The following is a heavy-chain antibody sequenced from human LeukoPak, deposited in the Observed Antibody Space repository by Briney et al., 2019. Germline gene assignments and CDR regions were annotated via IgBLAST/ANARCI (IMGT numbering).Heavy chain of an antibody. CDR1: GFTFSSYA. D-gene: IGHD6-13*01. Sequence: GGSLRLSCAASGFTFSSYAMHWVRQAPGKGLEWVAVISYDGSNKYYADSVKGRFTISRDNSKNTLYLQMNSLRAEDTAVYYCAKDYIAAAGTWDYWGQGTLVTVSS. J-gene: IGHJ4*02. CDR3: AKDYIAAAGTWDY. V-gene: IGHV3-30*04. CDR2: ISYDGSNK.